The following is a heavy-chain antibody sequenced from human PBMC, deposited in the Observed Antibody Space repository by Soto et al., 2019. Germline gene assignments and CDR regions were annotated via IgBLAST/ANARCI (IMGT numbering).Heavy chain of an antibody. CDR2: ISNSGMI. CDR3: ARGIAVAGTWWFDP. D-gene: IGHD6-19*01. V-gene: IGHV3-48*03. Sequence: GALRLSCAASGFIFSNYEMNWVRQAPGKGLEWVSYISNSGMIYYADSVKGRFTISRDNAKNSLYLQMNSLRAEDTAVYYCARGIAVAGTWWFDPWGQGTLVTVSS. J-gene: IGHJ5*02. CDR1: GFIFSNYE.